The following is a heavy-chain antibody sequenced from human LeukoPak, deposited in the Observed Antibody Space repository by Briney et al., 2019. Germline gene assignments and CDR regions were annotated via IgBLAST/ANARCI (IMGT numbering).Heavy chain of an antibody. D-gene: IGHD4-17*01. CDR1: GYTFTTYN. V-gene: IGHV1-3*04. Sequence: GASVKVSCKTSGYTFTTYNIHWVRQAPGRSPEWMGWINTFDGTTKYSPQFQDRVTLTRNTSASTAHMELSGLKSEDTSVFYCARDPYGDSFVYFPPDFWGQGTLVTVSS. J-gene: IGHJ4*02. CDR2: INTFDGTT. CDR3: ARDPYGDSFVYFPPDF.